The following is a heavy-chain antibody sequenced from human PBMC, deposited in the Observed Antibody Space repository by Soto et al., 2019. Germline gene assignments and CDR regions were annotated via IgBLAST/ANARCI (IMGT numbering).Heavy chain of an antibody. CDR1: GYTFTSYY. CDR3: ARAPLEWFPFDY. Sequence: GASVKVSCKASGYTFTSYYMHWVRQAPGQGLGWMGIINPSSGGTTYAQKFQGRVTMTRDTSTTTVYMELSSLRSEDTAVYYCARAPLEWFPFDYWGQGTLVTVSS. J-gene: IGHJ4*02. D-gene: IGHD3-3*01. V-gene: IGHV1-46*01. CDR2: INPSSGGT.